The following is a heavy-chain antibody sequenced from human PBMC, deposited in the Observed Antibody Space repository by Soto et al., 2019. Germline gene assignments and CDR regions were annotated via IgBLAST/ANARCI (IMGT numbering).Heavy chain of an antibody. CDR2: ISYSGSS. V-gene: IGHV4-30-4*01. CDR1: GGSISSDEYY. J-gene: IGHJ6*02. Sequence: SETLSLTCAVSGGSISSDEYYWCGLRQPPGKRLEWVGYISYSGSSDYSPSLQSRVILSVDTSKNQFSLKLTSVTAADTAVYYCARDRRFYYGSGCYWYYAIDVWGQGTWFTVSS. D-gene: IGHD3-10*01. CDR3: ARDRRFYYGSGCYWYYAIDV.